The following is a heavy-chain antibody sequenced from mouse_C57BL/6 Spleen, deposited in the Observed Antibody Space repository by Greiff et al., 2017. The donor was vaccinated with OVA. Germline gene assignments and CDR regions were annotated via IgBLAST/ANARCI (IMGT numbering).Heavy chain of an antibody. J-gene: IGHJ2*01. CDR2: IDPSDSYT. CDR3: ARKGDYDGGYFDY. D-gene: IGHD2-4*01. CDR1: GYTFTSYW. V-gene: IGHV1-59*01. Sequence: QVQLQQPGAELVRPGTSVKLSCKASGYTFTSYWMHWVKQRPGQGLEWIGVIDPSDSYTNYNQKFKGKATLTVDTSSSTAYMQLSSLTSEDSAVYYCARKGDYDGGYFDYWGQGTTLTVSS.